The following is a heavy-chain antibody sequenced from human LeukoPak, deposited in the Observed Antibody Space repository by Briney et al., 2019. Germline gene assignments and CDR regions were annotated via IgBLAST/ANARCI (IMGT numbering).Heavy chain of an antibody. D-gene: IGHD3-22*01. V-gene: IGHV3-21*01. J-gene: IGHJ4*02. CDR1: GFTFSSYS. CDR2: ISSSSSYI. Sequence: GGSLRLSCAASGFTFSSYSMNWVRQAPGKGLEWVSSISSSSSYIYYADSVKGRFTISRDNAENSLYLQMNSLRAEDTAVYYCARVNYDSSGYYLYYFVYWGQGTLVTVSS. CDR3: ARVNYDSSGYYLYYFVY.